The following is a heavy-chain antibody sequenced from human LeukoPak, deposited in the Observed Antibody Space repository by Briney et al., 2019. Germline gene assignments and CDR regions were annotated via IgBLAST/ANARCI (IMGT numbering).Heavy chain of an antibody. CDR2: IRYDGSNR. CDR1: GFTFINAW. D-gene: IGHD3-10*01. CDR3: AKGGRITMLRGVQRDHYFDY. V-gene: IGHV3-30*02. Sequence: GGSLRLSCAASGFTFINAWMAWVRQAPGKGLEWVAYIRYDGSNRHYADSVKGRFTISRDNSKNTLYLQMNSLRVEDTAVYYCAKGGRITMLRGVQRDHYFDYWGQGTLVTVSS. J-gene: IGHJ4*02.